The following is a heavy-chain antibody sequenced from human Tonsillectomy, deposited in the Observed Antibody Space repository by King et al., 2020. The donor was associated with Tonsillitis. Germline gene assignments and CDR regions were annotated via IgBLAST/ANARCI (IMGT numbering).Heavy chain of an antibody. D-gene: IGHD6-13*01. CDR3: AKQQTYSMTWSFDS. J-gene: IGHJ2*01. CDR1: GFTFSSYG. Sequence: VQLVESGGGVVQPGRSLRLSCAASGFTFSSYGMHWVRQAPGKGLEWVAVISYDGSNKYYADSVKGRFTISKDNSKNTLYLQMNSLRAEDTAVYYCAKQQTYSMTWSFDSWGRATLVTVSS. CDR2: ISYDGSNK. V-gene: IGHV3-30*18.